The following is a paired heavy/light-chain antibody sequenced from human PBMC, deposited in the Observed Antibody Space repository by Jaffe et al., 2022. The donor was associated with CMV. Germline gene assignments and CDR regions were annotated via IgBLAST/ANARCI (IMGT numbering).Heavy chain of an antibody. CDR3: TTRIIAAAGTISDFDY. V-gene: IGHV3-15*01. CDR2: IKSETDGGTT. J-gene: IGHJ4*02. D-gene: IGHD6-13*01. CDR1: GFTFRNAW. Sequence: EVQLVESGGGLVKPGGSLRLSCAASGFTFRNAWMSWVRQAPGKGLEWVGRIKSETDGGTTAYAAPVKGRFIISREDSKNTLYLQMNSLKTEDTAVYYCTTRIIAAAGTISDFDYWGQGTLVTVSS.
Light chain of an antibody. J-gene: IGLJ2*01. V-gene: IGLV1-47*01. CDR3: AAWDGSLSGRV. CDR2: GNN. Sequence: QSVLTQPPSASGTPGQRVTISCSGSNSNIGSNYVYWYQQLPGTAPKLLFYGNNQRPSGVPDRFSGSKSGTSASLAISGLRSEDEADYYCAAWDGSLSGRVFGGGTKLTVL. CDR1: NSNIGSNY.